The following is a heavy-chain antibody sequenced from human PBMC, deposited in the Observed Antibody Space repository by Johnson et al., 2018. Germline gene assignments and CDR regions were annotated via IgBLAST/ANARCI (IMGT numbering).Heavy chain of an antibody. J-gene: IGHJ6*03. CDR3: ASSGYCRGSNCFSKDPYYFYYMDV. V-gene: IGHV3-30-3*01. CDR2: ISYDGVSQ. CDR1: GFTFSNYA. D-gene: IGHD2-15*01. Sequence: QVQLVQSGGGVVQPGRSLRLSCAASGFTFSNYAMPWVRQAPGKGLAWVTIISYDGVSQHSADSVKGRFTISSDNSKNTLYLLMNSLTTEDTAVDYCASSGYCRGSNCFSKDPYYFYYMDVWGKGTTVTVSS.